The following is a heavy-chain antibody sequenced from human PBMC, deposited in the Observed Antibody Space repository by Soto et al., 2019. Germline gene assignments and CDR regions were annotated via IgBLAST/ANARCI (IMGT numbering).Heavy chain of an antibody. D-gene: IGHD3-10*01. V-gene: IGHV4-31*03. J-gene: IGHJ6*02. CDR1: GGSISSGGYY. CDR2: IYYSGST. Sequence: PSETLSLTCTVSGGSISSGGYYWSWIRQHPGKGLEWIGYIYYSGSTYYNPSLKSRVTISVDTSKNQFSLKLSSVTAADTAVYYCARSGPKTPDSGPHYYYYYGMDVWGQGTTVTVSS. CDR3: ARSGPKTPDSGPHYYYYYGMDV.